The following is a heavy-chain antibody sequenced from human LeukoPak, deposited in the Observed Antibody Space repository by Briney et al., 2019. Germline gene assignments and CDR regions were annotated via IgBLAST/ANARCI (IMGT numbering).Heavy chain of an antibody. CDR1: GFTFSSYV. D-gene: IGHD2/OR15-2a*01. CDR3: AKAPPSLSSPDN. J-gene: IGHJ4*02. V-gene: IGHV3-23*01. Sequence: QPGESLRLSCVASGFTFSSYVLSWVRQAPGKGLEWVSAISGSGGSTYYADSVKGRFTISRDNSKNTLFLQINSLRAEDTAVYYCAKAPPSLSSPDNRGQGTLVTVSS. CDR2: ISGSGGST.